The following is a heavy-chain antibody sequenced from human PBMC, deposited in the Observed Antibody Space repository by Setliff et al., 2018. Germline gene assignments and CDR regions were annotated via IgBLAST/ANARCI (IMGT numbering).Heavy chain of an antibody. CDR3: ARRPGYRSAHSNESY. CDR1: GGSFSSYG. V-gene: IGHV1-46*01. J-gene: IGHJ4*02. Sequence: ASVKVSCKASGGSFSSYGITWVRQAPGQGLEWMGIIHPSGGSTTYAQKFQGRVTMTRDTSTGTVNMELSSLRSEDTAVYYCARRPGYRSAHSNESYWGQGTLVTVSS. D-gene: IGHD3-16*02. CDR2: IHPSGGST.